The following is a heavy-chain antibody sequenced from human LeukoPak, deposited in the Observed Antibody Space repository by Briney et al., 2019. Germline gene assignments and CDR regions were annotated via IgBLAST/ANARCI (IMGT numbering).Heavy chain of an antibody. CDR2: ISGSGGST. D-gene: IGHD3-22*01. Sequence: SGGSLRLSCAASGFTFSSYAMSWVRQAPGKGLEWVSAISGSGGSTYYADSVKGRFTIPRDNSKNTLYLQMNSLRAEDTAVYYCATSLLRDYDSSGHGDYWGQGTLVTVSS. CDR3: ATSLLRDYDSSGHGDY. V-gene: IGHV3-23*01. J-gene: IGHJ4*02. CDR1: GFTFSSYA.